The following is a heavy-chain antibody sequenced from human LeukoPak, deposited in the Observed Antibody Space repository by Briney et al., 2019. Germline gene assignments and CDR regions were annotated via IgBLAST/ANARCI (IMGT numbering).Heavy chain of an antibody. Sequence: ASVKVSCKASGYRFRDYYIHWIRQAPGQGLEWMGWINPNSGGTNYAQKFQGRVTMTRDTSISTAYMELSRLRSDDTAVYYCARVDSSGWSYFDYWGQGTLVTVSS. CDR1: GYRFRDYY. V-gene: IGHV1-2*02. CDR3: ARVDSSGWSYFDY. J-gene: IGHJ4*02. D-gene: IGHD6-19*01. CDR2: INPNSGGT.